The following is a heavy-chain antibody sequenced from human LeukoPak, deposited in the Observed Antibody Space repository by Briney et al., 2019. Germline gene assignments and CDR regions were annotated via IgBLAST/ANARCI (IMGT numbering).Heavy chain of an antibody. J-gene: IGHJ6*03. CDR1: GFTFSSYA. D-gene: IGHD3-22*01. CDR3: AKYYRGYNYYYMDV. CDR2: ISGSGGTT. V-gene: IGHV3-23*01. Sequence: GGSLRLSCAASGFTFSSYAMSRVRQAPGKGLEWVSGISGSGGTTYYADSVKGRFTISRDNSKNTLYLRMNSLRAEDTAIYYCAKYYRGYNYYYMDVWGKGTTVTVSS.